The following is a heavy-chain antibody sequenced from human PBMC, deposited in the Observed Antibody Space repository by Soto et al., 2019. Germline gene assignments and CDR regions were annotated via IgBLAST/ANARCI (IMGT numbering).Heavy chain of an antibody. CDR1: GFTFSTSA. CDR3: ARDVRRYFDY. Sequence: LRLSCAASGFTFSTSAMSWVRQAPGKGLEWVSSFSASGGSTYYADSVKGRFTISRDNSKNTLFLQMNSLRAEDAAVYYCARDVRRYFDYWGQGALVTVSS. V-gene: IGHV3-23*01. J-gene: IGHJ4*02. CDR2: FSASGGST.